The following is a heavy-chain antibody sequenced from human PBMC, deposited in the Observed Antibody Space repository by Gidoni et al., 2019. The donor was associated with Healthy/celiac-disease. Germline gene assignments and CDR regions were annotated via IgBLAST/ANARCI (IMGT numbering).Heavy chain of an antibody. D-gene: IGHD3-22*01. V-gene: IGHV4-38-2*01. Sequence: QVQLQESGPGLVKPSETLSLTCAVSGYSISSGYYWGWIRQPPGKGLEWIGSIYHSGSTYYNPSLKSRVTISVDTSKNQFSLKLSSVTAADTAVYYCARGTSGYLVGDYWGQGTLVTVSS. CDR2: IYHSGST. J-gene: IGHJ4*02. CDR3: ARGTSGYLVGDY. CDR1: GYSISSGYY.